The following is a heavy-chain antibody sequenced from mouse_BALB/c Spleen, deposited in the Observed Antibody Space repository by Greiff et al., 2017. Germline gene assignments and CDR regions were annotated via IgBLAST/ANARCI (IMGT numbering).Heavy chain of an antibody. J-gene: IGHJ1*01. V-gene: IGHV2-6-7*01. CDR1: GFSLTGYG. Sequence: VQRVESGPGLVAPSQSLSITCTVSGFSLTGYGVNWVRQPPGKGLEWLGMIWGDGSTDYNSALKSRLSISKDNSKSQVFLKMNSLQTDDTARYYCARDYGNPLWYFDVWGAGTTVTVSS. D-gene: IGHD2-1*01. CDR3: ARDYGNPLWYFDV. CDR2: IWGDGST.